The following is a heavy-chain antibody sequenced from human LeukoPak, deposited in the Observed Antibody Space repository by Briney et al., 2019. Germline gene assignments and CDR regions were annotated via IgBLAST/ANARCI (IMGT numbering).Heavy chain of an antibody. CDR1: GYTFTSYG. J-gene: IGHJ3*02. V-gene: IGHV1-18*01. CDR2: ISAYNGNT. D-gene: IGHD2-15*01. CDR3: ARGLEDIVVVVADSAFDI. Sequence: ASVKVSCKASGYTFTSYGISWVRQAPGQGLEWMGWISAYNGNTNYAQKLQGRVTMTTDTSTSTAYIELRSLRSDDTAVYYCARGLEDIVVVVADSAFDIWGQGTMVTVSS.